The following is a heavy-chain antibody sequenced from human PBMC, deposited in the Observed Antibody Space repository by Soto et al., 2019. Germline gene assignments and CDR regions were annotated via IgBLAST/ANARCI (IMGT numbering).Heavy chain of an antibody. D-gene: IGHD3-10*01. CDR1: GGSFSGYY. V-gene: IGHV4-34*01. CDR2: INHSGST. J-gene: IGHJ4*02. CDR3: ASLYGSGSYYNAPNY. Sequence: QVQLQQWGAGLLKPSETLSLTCAVYGGSFSGYYWSWIRQPPGKGLEWIGEINHSGSTNYNPSLKSRVTISVDTPKTRFSLQLSSVTAADTAVYYCASLYGSGSYYNAPNYWGQGTLVTVSS.